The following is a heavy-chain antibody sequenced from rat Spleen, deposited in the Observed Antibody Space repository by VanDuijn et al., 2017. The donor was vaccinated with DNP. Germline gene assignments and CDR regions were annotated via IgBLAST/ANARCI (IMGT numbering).Heavy chain of an antibody. J-gene: IGHJ3*01. V-gene: IGHV2-19*01. D-gene: IGHD4-3*01. CDR1: GFSLTDYS. Sequence: QVQLKESGPGMVQPSQTLSLTCTVSGFSLTDYSVHWVRQPPGKVLEWIAAISNGGSTYYNSALRSRLSISRDTSKSQVFLKMNSLQTEDTAIYFCTREGTALFAYWGQGTLVTVSS. CDR2: ISNGGST. CDR3: TREGTALFAY.